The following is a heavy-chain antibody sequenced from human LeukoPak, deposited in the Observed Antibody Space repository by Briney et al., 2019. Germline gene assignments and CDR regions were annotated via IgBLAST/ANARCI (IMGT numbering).Heavy chain of an antibody. CDR3: AREAAGDVFDI. D-gene: IGHD6-25*01. V-gene: IGHV3-48*03. J-gene: IGHJ3*02. Sequence: GGSLRLSCAASGFTFSSYEMNWVRQAPGKGLEWVSYISSSGSTIYYADSVKGRFTISRDNAKNSLHLQMNSLRADDTALYYCAREAAGDVFDIWGQGTMVTVSS. CDR1: GFTFSSYE. CDR2: ISSSGSTI.